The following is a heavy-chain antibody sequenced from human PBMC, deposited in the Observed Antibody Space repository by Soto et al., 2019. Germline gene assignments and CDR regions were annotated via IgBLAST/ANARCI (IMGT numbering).Heavy chain of an antibody. D-gene: IGHD2-15*01. J-gene: IGHJ1*01. CDR2: VNPSGGST. Sequence: QVQLVQSGAEVKKPGASVKVSCKASGYIFTAYSMHWVRQAPGQGLEWMGVVNPSGGSTNYEQKIEGGITITRDTSTSSVYMELSSLTSEDTAVYYCAREGNCSDGICYSEYFQRWGQGTLVTVAS. CDR1: GYIFTAYS. CDR3: AREGNCSDGICYSEYFQR. V-gene: IGHV1-46*01.